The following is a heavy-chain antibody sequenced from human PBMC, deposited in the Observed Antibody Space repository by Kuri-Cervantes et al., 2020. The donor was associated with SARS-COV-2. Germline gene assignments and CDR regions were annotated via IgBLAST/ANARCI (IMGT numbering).Heavy chain of an antibody. Sequence: ASVKVSCKVSGYTLTELSVHWVRQAPGKGLEWMGGFDPEDGETIYAQKFQGRVTMTEDTSTDTAYMELSSLRSEDTAVYYRASWRRDMTTVTWVDYWRQATLVTVSS. CDR1: GYTLTELS. D-gene: IGHD4-17*01. V-gene: IGHV1-24*01. CDR2: FDPEDGET. J-gene: IGHJ4*02. CDR3: ASWRRDMTTVTWVDY.